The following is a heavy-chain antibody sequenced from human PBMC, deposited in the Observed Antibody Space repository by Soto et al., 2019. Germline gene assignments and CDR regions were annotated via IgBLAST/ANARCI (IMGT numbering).Heavy chain of an antibody. V-gene: IGHV1-46*01. CDR3: ANSSRDGYNPPNWFDP. J-gene: IGHJ5*02. Sequence: ASVKVSCKASGYTFTSYYMHWVRQAPGQGLEWMGIINPSGGSTSYAQKFQGRVTMTRDTSTSTVYMELSSLRSEDTAVYYCANSSRDGYNPPNWFDPWGQGTLVTVSS. CDR2: INPSGGST. CDR1: GYTFTSYY. D-gene: IGHD5-12*01.